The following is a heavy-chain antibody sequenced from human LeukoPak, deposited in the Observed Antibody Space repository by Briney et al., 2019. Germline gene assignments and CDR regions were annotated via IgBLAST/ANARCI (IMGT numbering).Heavy chain of an antibody. CDR3: ARRRLAVAGTRNYYYMDV. CDR2: IYYSGST. J-gene: IGHJ6*03. Sequence: PSETLFLTCTVSGGSISNYYWGWIRQPPGEGLEWIGSIYYSGSTYYNSSLQSRVTISVHMSNNQFALKLSSVTAADTAVYYCARRRLAVAGTRNYYYMDVWGKGTTVTISS. D-gene: IGHD6-19*01. CDR1: GGSISNYY. V-gene: IGHV4-39*06.